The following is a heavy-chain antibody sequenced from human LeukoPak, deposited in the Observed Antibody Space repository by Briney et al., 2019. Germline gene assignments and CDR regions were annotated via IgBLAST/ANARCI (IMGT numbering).Heavy chain of an antibody. V-gene: IGHV3-9*01. CDR3: AKDIGYSSGWTQTFDY. CDR2: ISWNSGSI. J-gene: IGHJ4*02. D-gene: IGHD6-19*01. Sequence: GGSLRLSCAASGFTFDDYAMHWVRQAPGKGLEWVSGISWNSGSIGYADSVKGRFTISRDNAKNSLYLQMNSLRGEDTALYYCAKDIGYSSGWTQTFDYWGQGTLVTVSS. CDR1: GFTFDDYA.